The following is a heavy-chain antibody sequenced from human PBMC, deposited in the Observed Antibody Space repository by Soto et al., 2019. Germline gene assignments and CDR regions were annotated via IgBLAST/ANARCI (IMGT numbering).Heavy chain of an antibody. V-gene: IGHV3-33*01. D-gene: IGHD6-13*01. CDR2: IWYDGKNQ. CDR3: ARDGGSDEAAGRSNWFDA. CDR1: GFLFSSYH. Sequence: GGSLRLSCATSGFLFSSYHLHWLRQAPDKGLEWFAVIWYDGKNQYYGDSLKGRLTISRDNSKNTLYLQMDSLGVEDAAVYYCARDGGSDEAAGRSNWFDAWGQGTLVTVSS. J-gene: IGHJ5*02.